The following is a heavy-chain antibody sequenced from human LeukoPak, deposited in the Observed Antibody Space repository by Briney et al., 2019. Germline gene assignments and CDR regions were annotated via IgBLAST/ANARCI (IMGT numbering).Heavy chain of an antibody. V-gene: IGHV3-48*03. CDR3: ARRGDSVTRGWFDP. CDR2: IVGSGDNK. J-gene: IGHJ5*02. Sequence: GGSLRLSCAASGFTFSNYEMNWVRQAPGKGLEWVSYIVGSGDNKQYADSVRGRFTISRDNAKNSLYLQMNSLRAEDTAVYYCARRGDSVTRGWFDPWGQGTLVTVSS. CDR1: GFTFSNYE. D-gene: IGHD5/OR15-5a*01.